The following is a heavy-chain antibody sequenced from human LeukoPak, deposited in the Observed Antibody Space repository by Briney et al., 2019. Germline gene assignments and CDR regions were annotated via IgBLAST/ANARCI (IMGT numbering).Heavy chain of an antibody. CDR2: ISASGAST. CDR1: GFTFNSYA. D-gene: IGHD5-18*01. Sequence: HGGSLRLSCAASGFTFNSYAMNWVRQAPGKGLEWISAISASGASTFYADSVKGRFTISRDNAKNTVSLQLNSLRAEDTAIYYCAKTYRDYFDYWGRGTLVTVSS. J-gene: IGHJ4*02. CDR3: AKTYRDYFDY. V-gene: IGHV3-23*01.